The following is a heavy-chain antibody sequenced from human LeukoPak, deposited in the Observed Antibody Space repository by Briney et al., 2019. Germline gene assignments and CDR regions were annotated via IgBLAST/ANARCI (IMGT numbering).Heavy chain of an antibody. CDR1: GGSFSGYY. CDR2: IYYSGST. CDR3: ARDADGSGYLSAFDI. Sequence: SETLSLTCAVYGGSFSGYYWSWIRQPPGKGLEWIGYIYYSGSTNYNPSLKSRVTISVDTSKNQFSLKLSSVTAADTAVYYCARDADGSGYLSAFDIWGQGTMVTVSS. J-gene: IGHJ3*02. D-gene: IGHD3-22*01. V-gene: IGHV4-59*01.